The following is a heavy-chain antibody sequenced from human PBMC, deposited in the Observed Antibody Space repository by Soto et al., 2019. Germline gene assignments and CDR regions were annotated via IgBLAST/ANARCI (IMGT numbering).Heavy chain of an antibody. CDR1: GGSISSGGYS. D-gene: IGHD6-13*01. CDR3: ASGQQLVRNY. V-gene: IGHV4-30-2*01. CDR2: SYHSGST. J-gene: IGHJ4*02. Sequence: QLQLQESGSGLVKPSQTLSLTCAVSGGSISSGGYSWSWIRQPPGKGLEWIGYSYHSGSTYYNPSLKSRVTISVDRSKNQFSLKLSSVPAADTAVYYCASGQQLVRNYWGQGTLVTVSS.